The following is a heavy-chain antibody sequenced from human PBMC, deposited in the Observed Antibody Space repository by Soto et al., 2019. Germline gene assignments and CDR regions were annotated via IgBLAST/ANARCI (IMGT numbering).Heavy chain of an antibody. CDR1: GFTFSSYG. J-gene: IGHJ4*02. D-gene: IGHD3-10*01. V-gene: IGHV3-30*18. Sequence: GGSLRLSCAASGFTFSSYGMHWVRQAPGKGLEWVAVISYDGSNKYYADSVKGRFAISRDNSKNTLYLQMNSLRAEDTAVYYCAKVRGSGSYHLDYFDYWGQGTLVTVSS. CDR2: ISYDGSNK. CDR3: AKVRGSGSYHLDYFDY.